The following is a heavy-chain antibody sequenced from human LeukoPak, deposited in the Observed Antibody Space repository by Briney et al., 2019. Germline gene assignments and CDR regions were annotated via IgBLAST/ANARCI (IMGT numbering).Heavy chain of an antibody. Sequence: SETLSLTCTVSGGSISSGDVYWSWIRQRPGKGLEWIGYVYYGGNTYFNPSLKSRLSISVDTSKNQFSLTVTSVAAADTAVYYCAREIRRGIEWYFDLWGRGTLVTVSS. CDR1: GGSISSGDVY. CDR3: AREIRRGIEWYFDL. J-gene: IGHJ2*01. D-gene: IGHD3-16*01. CDR2: VYYGGNT. V-gene: IGHV4-31*03.